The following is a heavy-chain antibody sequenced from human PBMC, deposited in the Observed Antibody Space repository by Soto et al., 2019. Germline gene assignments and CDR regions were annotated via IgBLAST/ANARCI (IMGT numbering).Heavy chain of an antibody. CDR1: GFSLRDYY. D-gene: IGHD3-16*01. J-gene: IGHJ4*02. V-gene: IGHV3-11*01. Sequence: QVRLVESGGGLVKPEGSLRLSCAASGFSLRDYYMTWIRQAPGKGLELVSYISLGGDIIKYVDSVRGRFTISRDNAKNSLYLHMNSLRAEDTAVYYCTRDPRITDFWGQGTLVTVSS. CDR3: TRDPRITDF. CDR2: ISLGGDII.